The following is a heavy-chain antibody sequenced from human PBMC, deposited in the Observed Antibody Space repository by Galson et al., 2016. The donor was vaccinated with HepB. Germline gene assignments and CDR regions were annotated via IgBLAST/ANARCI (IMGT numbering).Heavy chain of an antibody. CDR3: AREDWYFDV. CDR1: GGSFNSYS. CDR2: VTHTGNT. V-gene: IGHV4-34*01. J-gene: IGHJ2*01. Sequence: SETLSLTCSFYGGSFNSYSWSWIRQPPGKGLEWIGEVTHTGNTNYNPSLESRLTMAIDTSKNQFSLRLRSVTAADTAVYYCAREDWYFDVWGRGTQVTVSS.